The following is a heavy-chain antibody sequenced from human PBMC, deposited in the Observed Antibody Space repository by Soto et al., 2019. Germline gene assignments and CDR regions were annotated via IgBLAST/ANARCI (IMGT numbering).Heavy chain of an antibody. CDR3: AKDFKVSGSYYGSLYYYYGMDV. Sequence: QVHLVESGGGVAQPGRSLRLSCAASGFTFSSYGMHWVRQAPGKGLEWVASISYDGSLKYYADFVKGRFTISRDNSKSALTLQMTSLRPEDTAVYYWAKDFKVSGSYYGSLYYYYGMDVWGQGTTVIVSS. D-gene: IGHD3-10*01. J-gene: IGHJ6*02. CDR2: ISYDGSLK. CDR1: GFTFSSYG. V-gene: IGHV3-30*18.